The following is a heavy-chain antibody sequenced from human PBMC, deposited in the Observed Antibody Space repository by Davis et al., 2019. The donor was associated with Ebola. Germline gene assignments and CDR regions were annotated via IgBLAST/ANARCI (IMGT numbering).Heavy chain of an antibody. CDR1: GFTFSRYW. J-gene: IGHJ3*02. CDR2: IKQDGSEK. Sequence: GESLKISCAASGFTFSRYWTSWVRQAPGKGLEWVANIKQDGSEKYYVDSVKGRFTISRDNAKNSLYLQMNSLRADDTALYYCAKAAFRGYEYGGDALDIWGRGTMVTVSS. V-gene: IGHV3-7*03. D-gene: IGHD5-12*01. CDR3: AKAAFRGYEYGGDALDI.